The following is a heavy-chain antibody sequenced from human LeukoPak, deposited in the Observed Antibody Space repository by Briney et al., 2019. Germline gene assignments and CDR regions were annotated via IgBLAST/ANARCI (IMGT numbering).Heavy chain of an antibody. J-gene: IGHJ4*02. CDR3: AKALYYDILTGYWPFDY. CDR2: ISGSGGST. D-gene: IGHD3-9*01. V-gene: IGHV3-23*01. CDR1: GFTFSSYD. Sequence: GGSLSLPCAASGFTFSSYDMSGVRQAPGKGLEWGSAISGSGGSTYYADSVKGRFTISRDNSKNTLYLQMNSLRAEDTAVYYCAKALYYDILTGYWPFDYWGQGTLVTVSS.